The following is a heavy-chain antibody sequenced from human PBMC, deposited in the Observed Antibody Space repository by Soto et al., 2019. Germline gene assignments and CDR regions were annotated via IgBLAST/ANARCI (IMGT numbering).Heavy chain of an antibody. CDR3: AKGSGSSWFSS. D-gene: IGHD6-13*01. CDR1: GFTFSNYA. Sequence: GGSLRLSCAASGFTFSNYAMSWVRQAPGKGLEWVSAISINGGSTYYADSVKGRFTISRDNSKNTLYLQMNSLRAEDTAVYYCAKGSGSSWFSSWGQGTLVTVSS. J-gene: IGHJ4*02. CDR2: ISINGGST. V-gene: IGHV3-23*01.